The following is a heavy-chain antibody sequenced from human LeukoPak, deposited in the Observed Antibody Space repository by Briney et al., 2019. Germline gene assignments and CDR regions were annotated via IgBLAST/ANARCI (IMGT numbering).Heavy chain of an antibody. J-gene: IGHJ2*01. Sequence: PGRSLRLSCAASGFTFSSYGMHWGRQAPGKGLEGGAGIWYDGSNKYYADSVKGRFTISRDNSQNTLYLQMNSLRAEDTAVYYSARDYLNCYFDLWGRGTLVTVSS. CDR3: ARDYLNCYFDL. CDR2: IWYDGSNK. V-gene: IGHV3-33*01. CDR1: GFTFSSYG.